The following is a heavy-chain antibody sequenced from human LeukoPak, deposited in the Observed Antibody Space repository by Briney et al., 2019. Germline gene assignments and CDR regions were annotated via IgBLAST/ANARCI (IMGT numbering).Heavy chain of an antibody. CDR3: AKESSGGWYFDY. J-gene: IGHJ4*02. V-gene: IGHV4-31*03. CDR2: IYYSGST. Sequence: PSQTLSLTCTVSGGSISSGGYYWRWLRQHPGKGLEWIGYIYYSGSTYYNPSLKSRVTISVDTSKNQFSLKLSSVTAADTAVYYCAKESSGGWYFDYWGQGTLVTVSS. CDR1: GGSISSGGYY. D-gene: IGHD6-19*01.